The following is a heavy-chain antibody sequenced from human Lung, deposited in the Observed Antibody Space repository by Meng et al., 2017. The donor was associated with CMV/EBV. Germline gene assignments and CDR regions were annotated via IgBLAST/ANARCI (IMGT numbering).Heavy chain of an antibody. J-gene: IGHJ6*02. D-gene: IGHD2-15*01. CDR3: ARTRIEVETDGTKIKYYNYGMDV. Sequence: ASXXVSXKASGYTFTTYDINWVRQATGQGLEWMGWMNPNSGNTGYAQKFQGRVTMTRVTSISTAYMELSSLTSDDTAVYYCARTRIEVETDGTKIKYYNYGMDVWGQGPTVTVSS. CDR1: GYTFTTYD. CDR2: MNPNSGNT. V-gene: IGHV1-8*01.